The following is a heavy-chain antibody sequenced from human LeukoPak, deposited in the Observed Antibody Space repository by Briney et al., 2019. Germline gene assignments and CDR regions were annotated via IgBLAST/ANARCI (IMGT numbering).Heavy chain of an antibody. J-gene: IGHJ4*02. V-gene: IGHV3-23*01. CDR3: AKAPVTTCRGAFCYPFDY. D-gene: IGHD2-15*01. CDR1: GFTLSSYA. Sequence: GGSLRLSCAASGFTLSSYAMSWVRQSPGKGLEWVSAISDTGNTYHADSVKGRCTISRDSSKNTLFLQMNRLRPEDAAVYYCAKAPVTTCRGAFCYPFDYWGLGTLVTVSS. CDR2: ISDTGNT.